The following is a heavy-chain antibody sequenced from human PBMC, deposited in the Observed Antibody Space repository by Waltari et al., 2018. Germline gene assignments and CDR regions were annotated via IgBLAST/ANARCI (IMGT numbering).Heavy chain of an antibody. Sequence: QVQLQESGPGLVKPSETLSLTCAVSGYSISSGYYWGWIRQPPGKGLEWIGSIYHSGSTYYNPSLTSRVTISVDTSKNQFSLKLSSVTAADTAVYYCARHRPPMDWFDPWGQGTLVTVSS. J-gene: IGHJ5*02. CDR3: ARHRPPMDWFDP. CDR2: IYHSGST. D-gene: IGHD3-10*01. V-gene: IGHV4-38-2*01. CDR1: GYSISSGYY.